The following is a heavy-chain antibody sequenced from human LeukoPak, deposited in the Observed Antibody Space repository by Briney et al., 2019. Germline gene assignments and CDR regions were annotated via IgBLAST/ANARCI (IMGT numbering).Heavy chain of an antibody. CDR1: GYTFTSYG. V-gene: IGHV1-18*01. J-gene: IGHJ5*02. CDR3: ARVWRTSGVQLWLHYH. D-gene: IGHD5-18*01. CDR2: ISAYNGNT. Sequence: ASVKVSCKASGYTFTSYGISWVRQAPGQGLEWMGWISAYNGNTNYAQKPQGRVTMTTDTSTSTAYMELRSLRSDDTAVYYCARVWRTSGVQLWLHYHWGQGTLVTVSS.